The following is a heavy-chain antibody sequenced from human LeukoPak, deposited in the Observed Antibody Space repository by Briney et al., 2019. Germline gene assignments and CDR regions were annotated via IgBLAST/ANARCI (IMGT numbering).Heavy chain of an antibody. CDR1: GFTFSSYE. CDR3: AREWEQLLDY. D-gene: IGHD1-26*01. CDR2: ISSSGSTI. V-gene: IGHV3-48*03. Sequence: GGSLRLSCAASGFTFSSYEMNWVRQAPGKGLEWVSYISSSGSTIYYADSVKGRFSISRDNAKKALYLQMNSLRAEDTAVYYCAREWEQLLDYWGQGTLVTVSS. J-gene: IGHJ4*02.